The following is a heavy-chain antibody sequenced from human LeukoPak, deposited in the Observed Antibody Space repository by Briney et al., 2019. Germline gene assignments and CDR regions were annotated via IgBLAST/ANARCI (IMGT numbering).Heavy chain of an antibody. CDR1: GFTFSSYE. CDR3: AKESMYYDYVWGSYRKRESRYYFDY. Sequence: PGGSLRLSCAASGFTFSSYEMNWVRQAPGKGLEWVSYISSSGSTIYYADSVKGRFTISRDNSKNTLYLQMNSLRAEDTAVYYCAKESMYYDYVWGSYRKRESRYYFDYWGQGTLVTVSS. V-gene: IGHV3-48*03. D-gene: IGHD3-16*02. CDR2: ISSSGSTI. J-gene: IGHJ4*02.